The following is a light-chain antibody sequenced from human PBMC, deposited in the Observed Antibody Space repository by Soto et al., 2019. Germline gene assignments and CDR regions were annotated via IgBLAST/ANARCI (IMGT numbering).Light chain of an antibody. CDR3: QQYYSIPLT. J-gene: IGKJ4*01. Sequence: DIVMTQSPDSLAVSLGERATINCKSSQSVLYSSNNKNYLAWYQQKPGQPPKLLIYWASTRESRVPDRFSGSGSGTHFTLTISSLQAEDVAVYYCQQYYSIPLTFGGGTKVDIK. CDR1: QSVLYSSNNKNY. CDR2: WAS. V-gene: IGKV4-1*01.